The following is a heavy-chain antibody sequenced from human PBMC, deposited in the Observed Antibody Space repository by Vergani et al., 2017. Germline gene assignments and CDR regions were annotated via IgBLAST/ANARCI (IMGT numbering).Heavy chain of an antibody. J-gene: IGHJ4*02. CDR2: IYYSGST. CDR3: ARTESFILRYFHWAL. V-gene: IGHV4-59*01. CDR1: GGSISSYY. D-gene: IGHD3-9*01. Sequence: QVQLQESGPGLVKPSETLSLTCTVSGGSISSYYWSWIRQPPGKGLEWIGYIYYSGSTNYNPSLKSRVTISVDTSKNQFSLKLSSVTAADTAVYYCARTESFILRYFHWALWGQGTLVTVSS.